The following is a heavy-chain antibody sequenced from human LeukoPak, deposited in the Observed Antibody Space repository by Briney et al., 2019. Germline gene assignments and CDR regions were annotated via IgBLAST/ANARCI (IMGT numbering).Heavy chain of an antibody. CDR1: GGSISSGGYY. D-gene: IGHD1-14*01. CDR3: ARGRYTTLDY. J-gene: IGHJ4*02. Sequence: SSETLSLTCTVSGGSISSGGYYWSWIRQPPGKGLEWIGEINHSGSTNYNPSLKSRVTISVDTSKNQFSLKLSSVTAADTAVYYCARGRYTTLDYWGQGTLVTVSS. CDR2: INHSGST. V-gene: IGHV4-39*07.